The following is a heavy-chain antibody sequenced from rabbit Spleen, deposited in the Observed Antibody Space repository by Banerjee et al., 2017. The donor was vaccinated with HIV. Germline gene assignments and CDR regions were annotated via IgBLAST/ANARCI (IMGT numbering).Heavy chain of an antibody. J-gene: IGHJ4*01. Sequence: QLVESRGGLVQPGESLTLSCKAFGFTISGYWMNWVRQAPGKGLEWIGIIYPITETTYYANWVNGRFTISSHNAQNTLYLQLHSLTAADTATYFCVRGASGSGYYDLWGPGTLVTVS. V-gene: IGHV1S7*01. D-gene: IGHD1-1*01. CDR2: IYPITETT. CDR1: GFTISGYW. CDR3: VRGASGSGYYDL.